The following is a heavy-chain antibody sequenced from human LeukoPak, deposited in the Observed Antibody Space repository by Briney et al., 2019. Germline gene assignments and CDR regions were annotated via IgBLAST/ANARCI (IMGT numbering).Heavy chain of an antibody. Sequence: ASVKVSCKTSGYTFSDYYIHWIRQAPGQGLEWVGWINPNSGDTDYAQKFQGRVTVTRDTSISTAYMELSRLRSDDTAVYCCARDHHFYYYYMDVWGKGTTVTVSS. D-gene: IGHD1-14*01. V-gene: IGHV1-2*02. CDR3: ARDHHFYYYYMDV. J-gene: IGHJ6*03. CDR2: INPNSGDT. CDR1: GYTFSDYY.